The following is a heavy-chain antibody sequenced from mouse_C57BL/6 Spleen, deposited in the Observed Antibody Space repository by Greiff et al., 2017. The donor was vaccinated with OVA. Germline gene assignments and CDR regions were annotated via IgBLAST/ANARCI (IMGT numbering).Heavy chain of an antibody. D-gene: IGHD4-1*01. CDR3: TRETGRSPFAY. Sequence: LVESGAELVRPGASVTLSCKASGYTFTDYEMHWVKQTPVHGLEWIGAIDPETGGTAYNQKFKGKAILTADKSSSTAYMELRSLTSEDSAVYYCTRETGRSPFAYWGQGTLVTVSA. J-gene: IGHJ3*01. CDR1: GYTFTDYE. V-gene: IGHV1-15*01. CDR2: IDPETGGT.